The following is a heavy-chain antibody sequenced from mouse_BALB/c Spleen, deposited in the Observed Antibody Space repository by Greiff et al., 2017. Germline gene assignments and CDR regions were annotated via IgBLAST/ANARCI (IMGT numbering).Heavy chain of an antibody. J-gene: IGHJ1*01. CDR2: INPYNDGT. CDR3: ARNWDYWYFDV. D-gene: IGHD4-1*01. CDR1: GYTFTSYV. Sequence: EVQLQQSGPELVKPGASVKMSCKASGYTFTSYVMHWVKQKPGQGLEWIGYINPYNDGTKYNEKFKGKATLTSDKSSSTAYMELSSLTSEDSAVYYSARNWDYWYFDVWGAGTTVTVSA. V-gene: IGHV1-14*01.